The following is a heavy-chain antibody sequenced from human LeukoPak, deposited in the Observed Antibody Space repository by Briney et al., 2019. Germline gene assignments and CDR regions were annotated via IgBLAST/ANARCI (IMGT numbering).Heavy chain of an antibody. V-gene: IGHV4-34*01. CDR3: ARGKSAGGSYQPFFDY. D-gene: IGHD1-26*01. CDR2: INHSGST. J-gene: IGHJ4*02. CDR1: GGSSSDYY. Sequence: SETLSLTCAVYGGSSSDYYWSWIRQPPGKGLEWIGEINHSGSTNYNPSLKSRVTISVDTSKNQFSLKLSSVTAADTAVYYCARGKSAGGSYQPFFDYWGRGTLVTVSS.